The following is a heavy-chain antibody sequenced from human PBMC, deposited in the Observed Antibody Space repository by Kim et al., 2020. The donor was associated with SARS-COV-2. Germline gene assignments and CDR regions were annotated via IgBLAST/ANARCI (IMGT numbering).Heavy chain of an antibody. CDR1: GFTFDDYA. J-gene: IGHJ4*02. Sequence: GGSLRLSCAASGFTFDDYAMHWVRQAPGKGLEWVSGISWNSGSIGYADSVKGRFTISRDNAKNSLYLQMNSLRAEDTALYYCAKAAYGDYVFDYWGQGTL. V-gene: IGHV3-9*01. CDR3: AKAAYGDYVFDY. CDR2: ISWNSGSI. D-gene: IGHD4-17*01.